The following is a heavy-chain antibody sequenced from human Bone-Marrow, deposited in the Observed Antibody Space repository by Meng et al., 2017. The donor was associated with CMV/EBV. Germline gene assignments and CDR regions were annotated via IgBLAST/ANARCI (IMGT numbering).Heavy chain of an antibody. D-gene: IGHD1-26*01. Sequence: AASRFTFPHAWMSWVRQAPGKGLEWVGRIKSDTDGGTTDYAAPVKGRFTISRDDSKNTLYLQMNSLKTEDTALYYCATRYSGSYYNYWGQGTLVTVSS. CDR2: IKSDTDGGTT. CDR3: ATRYSGSYYNY. V-gene: IGHV3-15*01. CDR1: RFTFPHAW. J-gene: IGHJ4*02.